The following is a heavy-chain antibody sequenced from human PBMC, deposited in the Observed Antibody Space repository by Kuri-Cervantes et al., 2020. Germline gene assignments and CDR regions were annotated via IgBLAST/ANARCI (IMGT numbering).Heavy chain of an antibody. V-gene: IGHV1-18*01. J-gene: IGHJ6*02. Sequence: ASVKVSCKASGYTFTSYGISWVRQAPGQGLEWMGWISAYNGNTNYAQKLQGRVTMTRDTSTSTVYMELSSLRSEDTAVYYCARGGEKVAAAGTSYYYYGMDVWGQGTTVTVSS. CDR2: ISAYNGNT. D-gene: IGHD6-13*01. CDR3: ARGGEKVAAAGTSYYYYGMDV. CDR1: GYTFTSYG.